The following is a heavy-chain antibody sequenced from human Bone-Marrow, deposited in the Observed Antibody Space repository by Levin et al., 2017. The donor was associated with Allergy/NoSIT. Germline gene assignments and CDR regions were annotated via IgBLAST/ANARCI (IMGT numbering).Heavy chain of an antibody. CDR2: ISYDGSNK. CDR1: GFTFSSYA. J-gene: IGHJ3*02. Sequence: GGSLRLSCAASGFTFSSYAMHWVRQAPGKGLEWVAVISYDGSNKYYADSVKGRFTISRDNSKNTLYLQMNSLRAEDTAVYYCARDQLFVGGNSGSAAFDIWGQGTMVTVSS. CDR3: ARDQLFVGGNSGSAAFDI. D-gene: IGHD4-23*01. V-gene: IGHV3-30-3*01.